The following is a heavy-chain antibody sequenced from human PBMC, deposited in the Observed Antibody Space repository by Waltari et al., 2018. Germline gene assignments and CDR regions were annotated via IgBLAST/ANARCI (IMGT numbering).Heavy chain of an antibody. D-gene: IGHD6-13*01. Sequence: QVQLQESGPGLVKPSETLSLTCAVSGYSISSGYYWGWIRQPPGKGLEWIGSIYHSGSTYYNPSLKSRVTISVDTSKNQFSLKLGSVTAADTAVYYCARDLRSYSSSWYDYYYYYGMDVWGQGTTVTVSS. J-gene: IGHJ6*02. CDR1: GYSISSGYY. CDR2: IYHSGST. V-gene: IGHV4-38-2*02. CDR3: ARDLRSYSSSWYDYYYYYGMDV.